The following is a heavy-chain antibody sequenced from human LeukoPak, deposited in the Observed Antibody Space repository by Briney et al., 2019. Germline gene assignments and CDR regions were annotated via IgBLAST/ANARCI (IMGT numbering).Heavy chain of an antibody. V-gene: IGHV1-24*01. Sequence: GASVKVSCKVSGYTLTELSMHWVRQAPGKGLEWMGGFDPEDGETIYAQKFQGRVTMTEDTSTDTAYMELSSLRSEDTAVYYCATSPITMIVVVTPFQHWGQGTLVTVSS. CDR2: FDPEDGET. CDR1: GYTLTELS. D-gene: IGHD3-22*01. J-gene: IGHJ1*01. CDR3: ATSPITMIVVVTPFQH.